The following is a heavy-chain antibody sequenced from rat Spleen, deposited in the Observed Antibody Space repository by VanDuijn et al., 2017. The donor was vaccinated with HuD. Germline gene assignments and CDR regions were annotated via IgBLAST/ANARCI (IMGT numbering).Heavy chain of an antibody. D-gene: IGHD2-7*01. CDR3: ARQELRISRFAY. Sequence: EVQLAESGGGLVQPGRSLKLSCAASGFNFSNYGMAWVRQTPTKGLEWVASISTGGGVTHYRDSVRGRFTISRDNAKNTQYLQMDSLRSEETATYYCARQELRISRFAYWGQGTLVTVSS. CDR2: ISTGGGVT. V-gene: IGHV5S14*01. J-gene: IGHJ3*01. CDR1: GFNFSNYG.